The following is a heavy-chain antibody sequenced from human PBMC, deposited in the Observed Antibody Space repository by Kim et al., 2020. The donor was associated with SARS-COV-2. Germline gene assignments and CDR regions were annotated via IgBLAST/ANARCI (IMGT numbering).Heavy chain of an antibody. Sequence: ASVKVSCKASGYTFTGYYMHWVRQAPGQGLEWMGWINPNSGGTNYAQKFQGRVTMTRDTSISTAYMELSRLRSDDTAVYYCARDPRESLYSSSSLWFDPWGQGTLVTVSS. CDR2: INPNSGGT. CDR1: GYTFTGYY. D-gene: IGHD6-6*01. V-gene: IGHV1-2*02. CDR3: ARDPRESLYSSSSLWFDP. J-gene: IGHJ5*02.